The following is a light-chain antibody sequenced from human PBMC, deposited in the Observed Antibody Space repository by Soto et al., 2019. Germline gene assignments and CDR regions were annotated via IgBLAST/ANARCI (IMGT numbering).Light chain of an antibody. CDR1: QSLSSSY. CDR2: GAS. CDR3: QQYGSSPYT. Sequence: EIVLTQSPGTLSLSPGERATLSCRASQSLSSSYLAWYQQKPGQAPRLLIYGASSRATGIPDRFSGIGSGTDFTLTISRLEPEDFAVYYCQQYGSSPYTFGQGTKLEIK. V-gene: IGKV3-20*01. J-gene: IGKJ2*01.